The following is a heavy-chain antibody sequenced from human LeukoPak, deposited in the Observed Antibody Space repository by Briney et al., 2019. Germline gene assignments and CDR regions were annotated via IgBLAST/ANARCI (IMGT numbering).Heavy chain of an antibody. Sequence: GGSLRLSCAASGFTFSSYSMYWIRQAPGKGLEWVSSNSSSGSYIYYADSVKGRFTISRDNARNSLYLQMNSLRAEDTAVYYCARVITGMDYWGQGTLVTVSS. D-gene: IGHD1-20*01. CDR1: GFTFSSYS. J-gene: IGHJ4*02. CDR3: ARVITGMDY. CDR2: NSSSGSYI. V-gene: IGHV3-21*01.